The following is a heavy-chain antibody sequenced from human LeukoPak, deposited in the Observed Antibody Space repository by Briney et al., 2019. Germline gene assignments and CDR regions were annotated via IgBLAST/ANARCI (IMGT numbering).Heavy chain of an antibody. D-gene: IGHD3-22*01. J-gene: IGHJ4*02. Sequence: GGSLRLSCAASGFIFSNYGMSWVRQAPRKGLEWVSAIRGNAGTTYYADSVKGRFTIFRDNSKNTLCLQMNSLRVEDTAVYYCAKGHGDSDGYYYFDSWGQGTLVTVPS. V-gene: IGHV3-23*01. CDR3: AKGHGDSDGYYYFDS. CDR1: GFIFSNYG. CDR2: IRGNAGTT.